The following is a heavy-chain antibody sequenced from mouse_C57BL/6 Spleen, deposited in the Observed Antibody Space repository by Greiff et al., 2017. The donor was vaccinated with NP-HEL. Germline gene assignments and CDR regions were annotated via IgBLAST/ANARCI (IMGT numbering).Heavy chain of an antibody. CDR1: GYSITSGYY. J-gene: IGHJ3*01. V-gene: IGHV3-6*01. CDR2: ISYDGSN. Sequence: VQLKESGPGLVKPSQSLSLTCSVTGYSITSGYYWNWIRQFPGNKLEWMGYISYDGSNNYNPSLKNRISITRDTSKNQFFLKLNSVTTEDTATYDCAREGETAQTYWGQGTLVTVSA. D-gene: IGHD3-2*02. CDR3: AREGETAQTY.